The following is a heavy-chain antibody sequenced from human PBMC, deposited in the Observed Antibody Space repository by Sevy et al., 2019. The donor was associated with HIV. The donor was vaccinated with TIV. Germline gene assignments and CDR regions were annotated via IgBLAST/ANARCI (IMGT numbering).Heavy chain of an antibody. D-gene: IGHD2-21*02. CDR2: MTGSGSIT. V-gene: IGHV3-23*01. J-gene: IGHJ1*01. CDR1: GFTFSSCA. CDR3: AKDGLHSGDFEYFQD. Sequence: GGSLRLSCAASGFTFSSCAMTWVRQAPGKGLDWVSSMTGSGSITYYGDSVKGRFTISRDNSKNTLYLQMNNLRVEDTALYYCAKDGLHSGDFEYFQDWGQGTLVTVSS.